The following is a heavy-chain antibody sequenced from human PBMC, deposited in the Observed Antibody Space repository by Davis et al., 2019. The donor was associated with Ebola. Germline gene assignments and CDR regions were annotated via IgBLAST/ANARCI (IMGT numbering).Heavy chain of an antibody. J-gene: IGHJ4*02. D-gene: IGHD3-10*01. Sequence: AASVKVSCKASGYSFTAYYIHWVRQAPGQGLEWMGRINPYSGGANYAQKFQGRVTMTRDTSISTASMELSRLRSDDTAVYYCARLSFGEVGFDYWGQGTLVTVSS. CDR3: ARLSFGEVGFDY. CDR2: INPYSGGA. CDR1: GYSFTAYY. V-gene: IGHV1-2*06.